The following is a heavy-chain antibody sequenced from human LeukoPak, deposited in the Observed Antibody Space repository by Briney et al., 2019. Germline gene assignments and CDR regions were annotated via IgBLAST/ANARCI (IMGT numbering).Heavy chain of an antibody. CDR3: ARAQRKGPSITMVRGGFYYGMDV. CDR2: INPSGGST. V-gene: IGHV1-46*02. J-gene: IGHJ6*02. CDR1: GFTFNDYY. Sequence: PGGSLRLSCAASGFTFNDYYMSWVRQAPGKGLEWMGIINPSGGSTSYAQKFQGRVTMTRDTSTSTVYMELSSLRSEDTAVYYCARAQRKGPSITMVRGGFYYGMDVWGQGTTVTVSS. D-gene: IGHD3-10*01.